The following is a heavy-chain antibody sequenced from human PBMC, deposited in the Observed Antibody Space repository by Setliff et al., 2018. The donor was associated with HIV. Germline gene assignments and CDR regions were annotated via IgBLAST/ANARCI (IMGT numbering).Heavy chain of an antibody. Sequence: PGGSLRLSCAASGFTFSSYGMHWVRQAPGKGLEWVAVIWYDGSNKYYADSVKGRFTISRDNAENSLFLQMTGLRPEDTAMYYCARDRWFSNNWYSDYWGQGTLVTVSS. CDR2: IWYDGSNK. D-gene: IGHD6-13*01. CDR1: GFTFSSYG. V-gene: IGHV3-33*08. J-gene: IGHJ4*02. CDR3: ARDRWFSNNWYSDY.